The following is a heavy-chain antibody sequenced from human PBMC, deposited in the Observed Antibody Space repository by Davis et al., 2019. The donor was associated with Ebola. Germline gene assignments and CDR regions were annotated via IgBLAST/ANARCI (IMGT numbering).Heavy chain of an antibody. V-gene: IGHV4-39*01. J-gene: IGHJ4*02. CDR3: ARGSLDYSSSWYPFDY. CDR1: GGSTSSSTYY. D-gene: IGHD6-13*01. CDR2: IYYSGTT. Sequence: MPGGSLRLSCTVSGGSTSSSTYYWGWIRQPPGKGLEWIGNIYYSGTTYYNSSLKSRVTISADTSKNQFSLKLSSVTAADTAVYYCARGSLDYSSSWYPFDYWGQGTLVTVSS.